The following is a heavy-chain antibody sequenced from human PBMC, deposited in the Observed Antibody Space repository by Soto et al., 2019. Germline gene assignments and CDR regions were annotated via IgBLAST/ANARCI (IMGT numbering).Heavy chain of an antibody. D-gene: IGHD3-9*01. CDR3: ASPNYDILTGAAFDI. Sequence: VRQMPGKGLEWMGRIDPSDSYTNYSPSFQGHVTISADKSISTAYLQWSSLKASDTAMYYCASPNYDILTGAAFDIWGQGTMVTVSS. J-gene: IGHJ3*02. CDR2: IDPSDSYT. V-gene: IGHV5-10-1*01.